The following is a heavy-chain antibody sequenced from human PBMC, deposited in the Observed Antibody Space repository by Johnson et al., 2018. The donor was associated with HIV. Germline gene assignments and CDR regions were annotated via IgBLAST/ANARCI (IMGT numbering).Heavy chain of an antibody. CDR2: ISSDGGST. D-gene: IGHD3-10*01. CDR3: ARVLRGQPRSPFDI. J-gene: IGHJ3*02. V-gene: IGHV3-64*01. CDR1: GFTFSSYG. Sequence: VQLVESGGGLVQPGGSLRLSCAASGFTFSSYGMHWVRQSPGKGLESVSAISSDGGSTYYANSVKGRFTISRDNSKNRLYLQMNSLRAEDTDVYYCARVLRGQPRSPFDIWGQGTMVTVSS.